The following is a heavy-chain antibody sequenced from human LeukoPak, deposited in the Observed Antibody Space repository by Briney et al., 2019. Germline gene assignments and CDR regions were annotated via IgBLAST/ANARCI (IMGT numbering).Heavy chain of an antibody. CDR3: AKDEELELPTFDY. CDR2: ITGSSTDI. D-gene: IGHD1-7*01. V-gene: IGHV3-21*01. J-gene: IGHJ4*02. Sequence: GGSLRLSCAASGFTFSSYSMNWVRQAPGKGLEWVSSITGSSTDIYYADSVKGRFTISRDNTKNSLYLQMSSLRADDTGVYYCAKDEELELPTFDYWGQGTLVTVSS. CDR1: GFTFSSYS.